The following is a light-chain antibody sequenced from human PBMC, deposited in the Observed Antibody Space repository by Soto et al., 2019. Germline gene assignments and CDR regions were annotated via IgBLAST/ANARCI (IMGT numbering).Light chain of an antibody. J-gene: IGKJ1*01. Sequence: DIQMTQSPSTLSASVGDRVTITCRASQSISVWLAWYQQKPGKAPKLLIYKASTLKSGVPSRFSGSGSGTEFTLTISSPQPDDFATYYCQHYNSYSEAFGQGTKVDSK. V-gene: IGKV1-5*03. CDR3: QHYNSYSEA. CDR2: KAS. CDR1: QSISVW.